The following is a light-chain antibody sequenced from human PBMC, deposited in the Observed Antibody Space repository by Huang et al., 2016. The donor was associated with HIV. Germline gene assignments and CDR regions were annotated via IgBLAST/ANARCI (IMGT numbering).Light chain of an antibody. Sequence: EIVMTQSPATLSVSPGERATLSCRASQSVSSTLACYQQNPGQAPRLLIYGASTRATGIPARFSGSGSGTEFTLTISSLQSEDFAVYYCQQYNNWPPLTFGGGTKVEIK. CDR3: QQYNNWPPLT. V-gene: IGKV3-15*01. J-gene: IGKJ4*01. CDR2: GAS. CDR1: QSVSST.